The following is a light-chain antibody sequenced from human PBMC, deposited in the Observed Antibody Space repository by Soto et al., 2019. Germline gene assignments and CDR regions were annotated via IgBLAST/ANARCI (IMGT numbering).Light chain of an antibody. V-gene: IGKV1-39*01. CDR2: AAS. J-gene: IGKJ4*01. CDR3: QQSYITPRT. CDR1: QSISSY. Sequence: EIQMTQSPSSLSASVDDRVTITCRASQSISSYLNWYQQKPGKAPNLLIYAASSLQSGVPSRFSGSGSGTDFTLTISSLQPEDFATYYCQQSYITPRTFGGGTKVEIK.